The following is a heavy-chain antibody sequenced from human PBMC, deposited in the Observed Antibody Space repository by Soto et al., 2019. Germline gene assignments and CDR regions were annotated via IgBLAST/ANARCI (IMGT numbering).Heavy chain of an antibody. Sequence: SETLSLTCTVSGASLSSGSYYWIWIRHPPGKGLEWIGYFYYTGTTKYNPSLESRVTISADTSKNQFSLNLTSVTAADTAVYYCARISYWVKDYWGQGALVTVSS. J-gene: IGHJ4*02. CDR2: FYYTGTT. CDR1: GASLSSGSYY. CDR3: ARISYWVKDY. D-gene: IGHD2-8*02. V-gene: IGHV4-61*01.